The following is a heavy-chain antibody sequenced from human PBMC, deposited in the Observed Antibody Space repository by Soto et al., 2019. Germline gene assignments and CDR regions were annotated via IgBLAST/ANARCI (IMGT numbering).Heavy chain of an antibody. V-gene: IGHV4-31*03. J-gene: IGHJ3*02. CDR3: ARGGIVVVVAARDAFDI. CDR1: GGSISGGGYY. D-gene: IGHD2-15*01. Sequence: QVQLQESGPGLVKPSQTLSLTCTFSGGSISGGGYYWSWIRQHPGKALEWLGYIYYSGGTNYNPSLRSRVTISEDTSKNQFSLKLSSVTAADTAVYYCARGGIVVVVAARDAFDIWGQGTMVTVSS. CDR2: IYYSGGT.